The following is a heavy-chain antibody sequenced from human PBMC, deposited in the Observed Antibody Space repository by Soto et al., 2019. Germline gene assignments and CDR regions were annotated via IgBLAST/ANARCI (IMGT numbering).Heavy chain of an antibody. D-gene: IGHD3-10*01. J-gene: IGHJ6*03. V-gene: IGHV3-30*18. CDR2: ISYDGSNK. CDR3: AKLYYGSGSPPYYYYMDV. Sequence: QVQLVESGGGVVQPGRSLRLSCAASGFTFSSYGMHWVRQAPGKGLEWVAVISYDGSNKYYADSVKGRFTISRDNSKNTLYLHMNSLRAEDTAVYYCAKLYYGSGSPPYYYYMDVWGKGTTVTVSS. CDR1: GFTFSSYG.